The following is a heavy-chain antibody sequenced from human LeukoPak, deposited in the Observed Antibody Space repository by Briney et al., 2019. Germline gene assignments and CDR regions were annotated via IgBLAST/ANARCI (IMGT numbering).Heavy chain of an antibody. Sequence: ASVKVSCKASGYTFTGHAIHWVRQAPGQGLEWMGWVNVGKDNTKYSQKFQGGVSITSDTSASTVYMELSSLTSEDTAVYFCARDFFYYDSSGLGDYWGQGTLVTVSS. CDR3: ARDFFYYDSSGLGDY. J-gene: IGHJ4*02. V-gene: IGHV1-3*01. CDR1: GYTFTGHA. CDR2: VNVGKDNT. D-gene: IGHD3-22*01.